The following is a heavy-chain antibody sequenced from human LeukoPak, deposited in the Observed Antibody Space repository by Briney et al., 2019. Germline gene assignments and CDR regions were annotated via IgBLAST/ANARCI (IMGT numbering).Heavy chain of an antibody. Sequence: SETLSLTCAVYGGSFSGYYWSWIRQPPGKGLEWIGEINHSGSTNYNPSLKSRVTISVDTSKNQFSLKLSSVTAAGTAVYYCARGVVVVPAPPYYYMDVWGKGTTVTVSS. D-gene: IGHD2-2*01. CDR1: GGSFSGYY. J-gene: IGHJ6*03. CDR3: ARGVVVVPAPPYYYMDV. CDR2: INHSGST. V-gene: IGHV4-34*01.